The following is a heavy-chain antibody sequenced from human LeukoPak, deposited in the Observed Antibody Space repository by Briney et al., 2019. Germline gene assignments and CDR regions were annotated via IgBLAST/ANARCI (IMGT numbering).Heavy chain of an antibody. J-gene: IGHJ4*02. D-gene: IGHD2-15*01. CDR3: ARGGYCSGGSCSQIFDY. Sequence: PSETLSLTCAVYGGSFSGYYWSWIRQPPGKGLEWIGEINHSGSTNYSPSLKSRVTISVDTSKNQFSLKLSSVTAADTAVYYCARGGYCSGGSCSQIFDYWGQGTLVTVSS. CDR2: INHSGST. V-gene: IGHV4-34*01. CDR1: GGSFSGYY.